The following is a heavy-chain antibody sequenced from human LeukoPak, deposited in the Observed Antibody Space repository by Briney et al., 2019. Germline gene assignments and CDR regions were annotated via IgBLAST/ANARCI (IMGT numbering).Heavy chain of an antibody. J-gene: IGHJ6*03. V-gene: IGHV1-2*02. CDR2: ITLHSGGT. Sequence: ASVKLSCNSSAHTLTVHYIHRVRDRPGQGLERLGWITLHSGGTNYAQKFQGRVTMTRETSISTAYMELSRRRSDDTAVYYCARVGYSYGYEYYYMDVWGKGTTVTVSS. D-gene: IGHD5-18*01. CDR1: AHTLTVHY. CDR3: ARVGYSYGYEYYYMDV.